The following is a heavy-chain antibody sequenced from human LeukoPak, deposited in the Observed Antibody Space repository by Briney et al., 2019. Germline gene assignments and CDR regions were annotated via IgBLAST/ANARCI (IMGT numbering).Heavy chain of an antibody. CDR3: ARDSGGSGWYYGMDV. J-gene: IGHJ6*02. D-gene: IGHD6-19*01. CDR2: ISYDGSNK. Sequence: GGSLRLSCAASGFTFSSYAMSWVCQAPGKGLEWVAVISYDGSNKYYADSVKGRFTISRDNSKNTLYLQMNSLRAEDTAVYYCARDSGGSGWYYGMDVWGQGTTVTVSS. CDR1: GFTFSSYA. V-gene: IGHV3-30*04.